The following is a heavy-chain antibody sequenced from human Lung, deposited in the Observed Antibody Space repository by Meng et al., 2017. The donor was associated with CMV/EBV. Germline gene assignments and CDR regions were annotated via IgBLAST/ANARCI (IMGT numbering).Heavy chain of an antibody. J-gene: IGHJ3*02. Sequence: GESXKISCAASGFTFSDAWMTWVCQPPGKGLEWLGRIKSDTDGGTTDYAAPLKGRFTISRDDSKNTLFLQMNSLKTEDTAMYYCTTDTSGGYSYDIWGQGXLVTVSS. V-gene: IGHV3-15*01. CDR3: TTDTSGGYSYDI. CDR2: IKSDTDGGTT. D-gene: IGHD3-10*01. CDR1: GFTFSDAW.